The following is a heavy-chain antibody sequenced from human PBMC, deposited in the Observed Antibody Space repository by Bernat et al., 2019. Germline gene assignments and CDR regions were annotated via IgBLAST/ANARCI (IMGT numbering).Heavy chain of an antibody. V-gene: IGHV3-30-3*01. D-gene: IGHD6-6*01. CDR3: ARVLHSSSSGYDY. CDR1: GFTFSSYA. J-gene: IGHJ4*02. CDR2: ISYDGSNK. Sequence: QVQLVESGGDVVQPGRSLRLSCAASGFTFSSYAMHWVRQAPGKGLEWVALISYDGSNKYYADSVKGRFTISRDNSKNTLYLQMNSLRAEDTAVYYCARVLHSSSSGYDYWGQGTLVTVSS.